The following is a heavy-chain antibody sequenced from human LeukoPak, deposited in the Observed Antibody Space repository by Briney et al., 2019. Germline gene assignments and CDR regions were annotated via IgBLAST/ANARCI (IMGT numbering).Heavy chain of an antibody. CDR2: IYYSGTT. D-gene: IGHD5-24*01. Sequence: SETLSLTCTVSGGLISISTYYWGWIRQPPGKGLEWIGSIYYSGTTHYNPSLKSRVTIAVDTSKNQFSLKLISVTAADTAVYYCARSRWLQWGDAFDIWGQGTMVTVSS. J-gene: IGHJ3*02. V-gene: IGHV4-39*07. CDR1: GGLISISTYY. CDR3: ARSRWLQWGDAFDI.